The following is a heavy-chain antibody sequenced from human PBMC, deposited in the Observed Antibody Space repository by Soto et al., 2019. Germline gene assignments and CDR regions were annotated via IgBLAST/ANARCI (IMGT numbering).Heavy chain of an antibody. CDR3: AGEIRGIAAAGTGLYRRGTNYSYGIDV. CDR1: GGSISIYY. J-gene: IGHJ6*02. CDR2: IYYSGST. D-gene: IGHD6-13*01. V-gene: IGHV4-59*01. Sequence: SETLSLTCTVSGGSISIYYWSLIRQPPGKGLEWIGYIYYSGSTNYNPSLKSRVTISVDTSKNQFSLKLRSVTAADTAVYYCAGEIRGIAAAGTGLYRRGTNYSYGIDVCRQADKGTVSS.